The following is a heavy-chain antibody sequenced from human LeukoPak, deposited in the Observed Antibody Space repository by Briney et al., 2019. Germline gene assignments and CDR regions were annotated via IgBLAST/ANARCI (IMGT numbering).Heavy chain of an antibody. J-gene: IGHJ3*02. CDR3: AIGLQSGPLDAFDI. CDR1: GFTFSSYA. CDR2: ISGSGGST. V-gene: IGHV3-23*01. D-gene: IGHD5-24*01. Sequence: QSGGSLRLSCAASGFTFSSYAMSWVRQTPGKGLEWVSAISGSGGSTYYADSVKGRFTISRDNSKNTLYLQMNSLRAEDTAVYYCAIGLQSGPLDAFDIWGQGTMVTVSS.